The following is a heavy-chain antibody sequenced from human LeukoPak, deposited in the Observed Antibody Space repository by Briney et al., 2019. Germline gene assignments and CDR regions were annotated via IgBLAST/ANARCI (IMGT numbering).Heavy chain of an antibody. CDR1: GFTFSSYA. CDR3: ARVHYDSSGYFDY. Sequence: GRSLRLSCAASGFTFSSYAMHWVRQAPGKGLEWVAVISYDGSNKYYADSVKGRFTISRDNSKNTLYLQMNSLRAEDTAVYYCARVHYDSSGYFDYWGQGTLVTVSS. V-gene: IGHV3-30-3*01. J-gene: IGHJ4*02. CDR2: ISYDGSNK. D-gene: IGHD3-22*01.